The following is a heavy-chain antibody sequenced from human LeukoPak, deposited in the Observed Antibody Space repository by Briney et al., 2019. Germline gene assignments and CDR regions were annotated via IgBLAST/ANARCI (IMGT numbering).Heavy chain of an antibody. V-gene: IGHV1-69*13. Sequence: ASVKVSCKASGGTFSSYAISWVRQAPGQGLEWMGGIIPIFGTANYAQKFQGRVTITADESTSTAYMELSSLRSEDTAVYYCARVRYGSGTPTYNWFDPWGQGTLVTVSS. CDR3: ARVRYGSGTPTYNWFDP. CDR1: GGTFSSYA. D-gene: IGHD3-10*01. J-gene: IGHJ5*02. CDR2: IIPIFGTA.